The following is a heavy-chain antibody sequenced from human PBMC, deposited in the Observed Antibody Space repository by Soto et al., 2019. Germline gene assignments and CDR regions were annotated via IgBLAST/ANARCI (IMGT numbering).Heavy chain of an antibody. CDR3: ANGRATYGLLTHDY. D-gene: IGHD3-9*01. J-gene: IGHJ4*02. CDR1: GFSFRNYA. Sequence: GGSLRLSCAASGFSFRNYAMSWVRQASGKGLEWISTLTGSSSNTYYADSVKGRFAISRDNSRNTLYLQMHSLTAEDTAVYYCANGRATYGLLTHDYWGQGTLVTVSS. CDR2: LTGSSSNT. V-gene: IGHV3-23*01.